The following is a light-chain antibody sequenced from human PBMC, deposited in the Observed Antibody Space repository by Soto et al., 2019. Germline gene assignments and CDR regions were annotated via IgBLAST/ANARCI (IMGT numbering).Light chain of an antibody. J-gene: IGKJ1*01. V-gene: IGKV1-39*01. CDR1: QSLSSY. CDR3: QQSYSTPRM. CDR2: AAS. Sequence: DIHMTQSPSSLSASVGDRVTITCRASQSLSSYLNWYQQKPGKAPKLLIYAASSLQSGDPSRFSGSGSRTDFTLTISSLQPEDFATYYCQQSYSTPRMSGQVTNVEIK.